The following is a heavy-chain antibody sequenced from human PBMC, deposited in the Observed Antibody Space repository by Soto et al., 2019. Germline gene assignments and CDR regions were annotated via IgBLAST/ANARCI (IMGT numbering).Heavy chain of an antibody. CDR3: AKDPRWSYGDYQRSWGMDV. CDR1: GFTFSSYA. Sequence: EVQLLESGGGLVQPGGSLRLSCAASGFTFSSYAMSWVRQAPGKGLEWVSAISGSGGNTYYADSVKGRFTISRDNSKNTLYLQMNSLRAEDTAVYYCAKDPRWSYGDYQRSWGMDVWGQGTTVTVSS. D-gene: IGHD4-17*01. J-gene: IGHJ6*02. V-gene: IGHV3-23*01. CDR2: ISGSGGNT.